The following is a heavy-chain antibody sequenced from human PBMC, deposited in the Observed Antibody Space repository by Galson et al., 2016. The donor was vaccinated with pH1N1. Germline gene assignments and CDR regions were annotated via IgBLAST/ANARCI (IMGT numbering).Heavy chain of an antibody. CDR2: IYWNDDK. CDR3: AHNNYGDYVNWFDP. Sequence: PALVKPTQTLTLTCTFSGFSLSTNGVGVGWIRQPPGKALEWLAVIYWNDDKRYSPSLKSRLTITKDTSKNQVDLTMTSMDPVDTATYYSAHNNYGDYVNWFDPWGQGTLVTVSS. V-gene: IGHV2-5*01. D-gene: IGHD4-17*01. J-gene: IGHJ5*02. CDR1: GFSLSTNGVG.